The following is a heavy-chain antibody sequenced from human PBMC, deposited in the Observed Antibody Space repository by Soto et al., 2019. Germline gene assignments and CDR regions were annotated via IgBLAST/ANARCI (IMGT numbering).Heavy chain of an antibody. CDR1: GFTFSNAW. V-gene: IGHV3-15*01. J-gene: IGHJ5*02. D-gene: IGHD3-10*01. CDR3: TKQAVLLWFGAPKVEWFDP. CDR2: IKSKTDGGTT. Sequence: GGSLRLSCAASGFTFSNAWMSWVRQAPGKGLEWVGRIKSKTDGGTTDYAAPVKGRFTISRDDSKNTLYLQMNSLKTEDTAVYYCTKQAVLLWFGAPKVEWFDPWGQGTLVTISS.